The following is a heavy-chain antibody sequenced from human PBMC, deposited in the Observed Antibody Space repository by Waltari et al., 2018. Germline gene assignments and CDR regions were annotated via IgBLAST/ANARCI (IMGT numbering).Heavy chain of an antibody. Sequence: QITLKESGPTLVKPTQTLTLTCDFSEFSFNTRGEGVGWIRQPPGKTLQWLALIYWNDDKYYSPSLTGRLTIAKDTSKNQVVLTMTNMDPVDTATYYCAHYSSSSFRYFDYWGQGTLVTVSS. CDR2: IYWNDDK. CDR3: AHYSSSSFRYFDY. J-gene: IGHJ4*02. V-gene: IGHV2-5*01. CDR1: EFSFNTRGEG. D-gene: IGHD6-6*01.